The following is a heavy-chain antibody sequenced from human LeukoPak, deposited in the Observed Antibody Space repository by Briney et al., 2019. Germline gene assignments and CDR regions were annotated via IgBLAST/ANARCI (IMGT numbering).Heavy chain of an antibody. J-gene: IGHJ4*02. V-gene: IGHV1-2*04. CDR1: GYTFTSYY. CDR3: ARGGSSGWYHYFDY. CDR2: INPNSGGT. D-gene: IGHD6-19*01. Sequence: GASVKVSCKASGYTFTSYYMHWVRQAPGQGLEWMGWINPNSGGTNYAQKFQGWVTMTRDTSISTAYMELSRLRSDDTAVYYCARGGSSGWYHYFDYWGQGTLVTVSS.